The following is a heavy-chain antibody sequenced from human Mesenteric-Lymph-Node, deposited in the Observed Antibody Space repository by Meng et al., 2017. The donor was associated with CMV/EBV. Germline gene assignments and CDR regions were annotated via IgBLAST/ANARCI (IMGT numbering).Heavy chain of an antibody. J-gene: IGHJ4*02. CDR2: IKSKTDGGTT. CDR3: TTDTNWFDY. V-gene: IGHV3-15*01. CDR1: GCTFSNAW. Sequence: CAAPGCTFSNAWMSWVRQAPGKGLEWVGRIKSKTDGGTTDYAAPVKGRFTISRDDSKNTLYLQMNSLKTGDTAVYYCTTDTNWFDYWGQGTLVTVSS. D-gene: IGHD7-27*01.